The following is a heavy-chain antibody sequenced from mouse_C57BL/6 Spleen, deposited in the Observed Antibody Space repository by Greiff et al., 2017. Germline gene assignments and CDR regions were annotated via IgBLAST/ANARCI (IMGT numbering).Heavy chain of an antibody. CDR3: ARHGGSGGFDY. J-gene: IGHJ2*01. CDR2: ISGGGGNT. V-gene: IGHV5-9*01. CDR1: GFTFSSYT. Sequence: EVQLVESGGGLVKPGGSLKLSCAASGFTFSSYTMSWVRQTPEKRLEWVATISGGGGNTYYPDSVKGRFTISRDNAKNTLYLQMSSLRSEDTALYYCARHGGSGGFDYWGQGTTLTVSS.